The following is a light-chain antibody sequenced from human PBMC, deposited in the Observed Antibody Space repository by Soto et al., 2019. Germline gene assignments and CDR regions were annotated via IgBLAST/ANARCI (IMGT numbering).Light chain of an antibody. CDR3: QQRSNWPRT. Sequence: EIVMTQSPATLSVSPGERATLSCRASQSFTSTSLAWYQQKPGQAPRLLISGASRRAAGIPDRFSGSGSGTDFTLTISRLEPEDFAVYYCQQRSNWPRTFGQGTKVDIK. CDR1: QSFTSTS. CDR2: GAS. V-gene: IGKV3D-20*02. J-gene: IGKJ1*01.